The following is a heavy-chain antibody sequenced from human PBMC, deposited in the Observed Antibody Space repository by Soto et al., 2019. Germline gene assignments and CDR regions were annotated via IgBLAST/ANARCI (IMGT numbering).Heavy chain of an antibody. CDR1: GFTFSSYG. J-gene: IGHJ6*02. D-gene: IGHD3-22*01. V-gene: IGHV3-30*18. CDR3: AKDIYDSSGYSLYYYYGMDV. CDR2: ISYDGSNK. Sequence: GGSLRLSCAVSGFTFSSYGMHWVRQAPGKGLEWVAIISYDGSNKYYADSVKGRFTISRDNSKNTLYLQMNSLRAEDTAVYYCAKDIYDSSGYSLYYYYGMDVWGQGTSVTVS.